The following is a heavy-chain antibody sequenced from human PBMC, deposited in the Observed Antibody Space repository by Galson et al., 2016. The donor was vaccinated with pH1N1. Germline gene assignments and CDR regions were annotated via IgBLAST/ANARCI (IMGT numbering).Heavy chain of an antibody. Sequence: QSGAEVKKPGESLKISCKASGYSFTSQWIAWVRQVPGKGLEWVGAVNPGGSTIRYSPPFQGQVTISSDKSINIAYLQWISLRASDTATYYCARQYDFGDYRGDAFDIWGQGTVVIVSS. J-gene: IGHJ3*02. D-gene: IGHD4-17*01. CDR3: ARQYDFGDYRGDAFDI. CDR2: VNPGGSTI. CDR1: GYSFTSQW. V-gene: IGHV5-51*03.